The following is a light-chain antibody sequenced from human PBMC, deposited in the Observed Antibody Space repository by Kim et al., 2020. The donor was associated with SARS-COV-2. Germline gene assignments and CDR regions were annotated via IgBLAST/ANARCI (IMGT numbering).Light chain of an antibody. Sequence: SVTPRQSATHTGSGDDLGNTYVCRYQQKPGQSPLLVIYQDNKRPSGIPERFSGSNSGNTATLTISATQAMDEADYYCQAWDSRTVIFGGGTQLTVL. CDR2: QDN. CDR3: QAWDSRTVI. J-gene: IGLJ2*01. V-gene: IGLV3-1*01. CDR1: DLGNTY.